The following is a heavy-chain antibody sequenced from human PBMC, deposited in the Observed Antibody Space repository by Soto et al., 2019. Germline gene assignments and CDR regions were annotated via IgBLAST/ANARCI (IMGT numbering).Heavy chain of an antibody. J-gene: IGHJ4*02. V-gene: IGHV1-2*02. CDR1: GYSLTAHY. D-gene: IGHD5-18*01. CDR3: LRGGYNWACDY. CDR2: INPTSGAT. Sequence: QVQLVQSGAEVKEPGASVKVSCQASGYSLTAHYIHWVRQAPGLGFEWMGWINPTSGATKFAQKFQGRVTSTRDTSIGTAYMELSRLTSDDTAVYYCLRGGYNWACDYWGQGTLVTVSS.